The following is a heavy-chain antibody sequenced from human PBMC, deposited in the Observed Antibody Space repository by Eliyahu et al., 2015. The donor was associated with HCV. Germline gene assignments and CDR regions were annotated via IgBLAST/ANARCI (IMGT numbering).Heavy chain of an antibody. V-gene: IGHV4-39*01. CDR2: IYYSGST. CDR3: ASISYYYDSSGYYFFDY. CDR1: TGSIXXSNYY. D-gene: IGHD3-22*01. Sequence: QLQLQESGPGLVKPSETLSLTCTVSTGSIXXSNYYWGWXRQPPGKGLEWIGXIYYSGSTYYNPSLKSRVTISVDTSKNQFSLKLSSVTAADTAVYYCASISYYYDSSGYYFFDYWGQGTLVTVSS. J-gene: IGHJ4*02.